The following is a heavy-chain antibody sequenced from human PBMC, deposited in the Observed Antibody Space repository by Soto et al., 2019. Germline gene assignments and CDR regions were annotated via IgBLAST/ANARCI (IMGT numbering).Heavy chain of an antibody. CDR2: INPDGGGT. D-gene: IGHD3-10*01. CDR1: GYTFIDYY. Sequence: EASVKVSCQTSGYTFIDYYIQWVRQAPGQGLVWMGAINPDGGGTVYSQKFQGRISLTADTSTSTVYMDLRGLTSDDTAVYWCARSERGVRGTPAREWGPGTLVTVSS. CDR3: ARSERGVRGTPARE. V-gene: IGHV1-46*01. J-gene: IGHJ4*02.